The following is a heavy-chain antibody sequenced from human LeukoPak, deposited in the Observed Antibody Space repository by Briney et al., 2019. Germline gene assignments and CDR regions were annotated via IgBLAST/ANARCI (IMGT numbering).Heavy chain of an antibody. V-gene: IGHV4-59*01. CDR3: ARTVVTGYYYYMDV. CDR1: GGSISSYY. CDR2: IYYSGST. Sequence: SETLSLTCTVSGGSISSYYWSWIRQPPGKGLEWIGYIYYSGSTSYNPSLKSRVTISVDTSKNQFSLKLSSVTAADTAVYYCARTVVTGYYYYMDVWGKGTTVTVSS. D-gene: IGHD1-20*01. J-gene: IGHJ6*03.